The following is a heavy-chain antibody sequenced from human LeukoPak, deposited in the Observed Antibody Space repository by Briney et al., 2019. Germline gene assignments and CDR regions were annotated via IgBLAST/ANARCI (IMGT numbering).Heavy chain of an antibody. Sequence: ASVKVSCKVSGYTLTELSMHWVRQAPGKGLEWMGGFDPEDGETIYAQKLQGRVTMTEDTSTDTAYMELSSLRSEDTAVYYCATVLGDCSSTSCIHSQPNYWGQGTLVTVSS. D-gene: IGHD2-2*01. CDR1: GYTLTELS. V-gene: IGHV1-24*01. CDR2: FDPEDGET. CDR3: ATVLGDCSSTSCIHSQPNY. J-gene: IGHJ4*02.